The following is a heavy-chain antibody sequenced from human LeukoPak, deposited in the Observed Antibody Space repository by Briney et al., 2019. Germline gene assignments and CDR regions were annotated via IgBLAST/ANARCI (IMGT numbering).Heavy chain of an antibody. CDR3: ARDSGYSSGWFFDY. CDR2: ISYDGSNK. J-gene: IGHJ4*02. D-gene: IGHD6-19*01. CDR1: GFTFSSYA. Sequence: GGSLRLSCAASGFTFSSYAMSWVRQAPGKGLEWVAFISYDGSNKYYADSVKGRFTVSRDNSKNTLYLLMSSLRGEDTAVYYCARDSGYSSGWFFDYWGQGTLVTVSS. V-gene: IGHV3-30*04.